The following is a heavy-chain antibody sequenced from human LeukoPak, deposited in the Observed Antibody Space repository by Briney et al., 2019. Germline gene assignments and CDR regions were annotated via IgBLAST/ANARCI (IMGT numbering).Heavy chain of an antibody. D-gene: IGHD6-19*01. CDR2: INPGGTET. Sequence: GGSLRLSCAASGFSLSNYWVTWVRQAPGTGLEWVANINPGGTETYYVEPVKGRFTISRDNAKNLVYLQMNSLRAEGSAVYHCGRFGYVAGVDLWGQGTLVTVSS. V-gene: IGHV3-7*01. CDR3: GRFGYVAGVDL. J-gene: IGHJ4*02. CDR1: GFSLSNYW.